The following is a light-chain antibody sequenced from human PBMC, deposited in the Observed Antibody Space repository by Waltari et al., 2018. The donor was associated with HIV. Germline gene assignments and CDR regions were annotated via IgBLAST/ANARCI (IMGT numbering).Light chain of an antibody. J-gene: IGKJ3*01. Sequence: EIVLTQSPATLSLSSGERATLSCRASQSVSSYLAWYQQKPGQAPRLLIYDVSNRATGTPARFSGSGSGTDFTLTSRSLEPEDFAVYYCQQRSTWPRTFGPGTKVDI. CDR1: QSVSSY. CDR3: QQRSTWPRT. CDR2: DVS. V-gene: IGKV3-11*01.